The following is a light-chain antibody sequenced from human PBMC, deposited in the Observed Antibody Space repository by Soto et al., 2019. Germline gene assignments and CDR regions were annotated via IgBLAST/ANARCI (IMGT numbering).Light chain of an antibody. J-gene: IGKJ4*01. Sequence: DIVLTQSPGTLSLSPGDRATLSCRASETFASNYLAWYQQRPGPAPRLLIYGTSTRAAGVPDRFVGSGSGTDFTLTITRLDPADFGVYICQQYGDSPPTFGGGTTV. V-gene: IGKV3-20*01. CDR1: ETFASNY. CDR2: GTS. CDR3: QQYGDSPPT.